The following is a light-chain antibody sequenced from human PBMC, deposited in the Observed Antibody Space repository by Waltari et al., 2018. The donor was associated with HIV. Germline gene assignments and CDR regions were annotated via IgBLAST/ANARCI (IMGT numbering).Light chain of an antibody. CDR1: KNIVRW. V-gene: IGKV1-5*03. J-gene: IGKJ1*01. CDR3: QQYNSSPWA. CDR2: KAS. Sequence: DIQMTQSPPTLSASIGDRVTITCRASKNIVRWLAWYQQKPGKAPKLLIYKASLLESGVPSRFSGSGSGTDFALTISSLQPVDSATYYCQQYNSSPWAFGQGTTVEIK.